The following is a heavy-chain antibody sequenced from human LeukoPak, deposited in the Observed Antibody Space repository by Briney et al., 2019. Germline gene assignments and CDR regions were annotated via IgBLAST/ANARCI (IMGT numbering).Heavy chain of an antibody. Sequence: ASVKVSCKASGYTFTSYGISWVRQAPGQGLEWMGWISAYNGNTNYAQKFQGRVTMTRDMSTSTVYMELSSLRSEDTAVYYCARSRYALLPDYWGQGTLVTVSP. V-gene: IGHV1-18*01. D-gene: IGHD3-22*01. CDR1: GYTFTSYG. CDR3: ARSRYALLPDY. J-gene: IGHJ4*02. CDR2: ISAYNGNT.